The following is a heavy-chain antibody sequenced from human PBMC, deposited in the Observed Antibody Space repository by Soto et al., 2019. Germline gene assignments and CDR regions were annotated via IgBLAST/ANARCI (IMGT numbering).Heavy chain of an antibody. CDR3: AKNTKKGLFGVVIVAFGY. V-gene: IGHV3-23*01. Sequence: VQLLESGGGLVQPGGSLRLSCAACGFTFSSYAMSWVRQAPGKGLEWVSAIRGSGGSTYYADSVKGRFTISRDNSKNTLYQQMNSLIGEYTTVYYCAKNTKKGLFGVVIVAFGYWGQGALVTASS. J-gene: IGHJ4*02. CDR2: IRGSGGST. CDR1: GFTFSSYA. D-gene: IGHD3-3*01.